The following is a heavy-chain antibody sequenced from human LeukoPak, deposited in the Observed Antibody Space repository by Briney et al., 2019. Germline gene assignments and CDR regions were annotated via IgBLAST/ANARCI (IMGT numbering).Heavy chain of an antibody. Sequence: VASVKVSCKVSGYTLTELSMHWVRQAPGKGLEWMGGFDPEDGETIYAQKFQGRVTMTDDTSTDTAYMELSSLRSDDTAVYYCATAMLYGSGSYYYNWFDPWGQGTLVTVSS. CDR3: ATAMLYGSGSYYYNWFDP. J-gene: IGHJ5*02. D-gene: IGHD3-10*01. CDR2: FDPEDGET. CDR1: GYTLTELS. V-gene: IGHV1-24*01.